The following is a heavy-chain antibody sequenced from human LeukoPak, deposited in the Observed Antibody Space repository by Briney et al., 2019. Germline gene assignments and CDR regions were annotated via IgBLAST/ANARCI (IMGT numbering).Heavy chain of an antibody. V-gene: IGHV1-46*01. CDR1: GYTFINYY. CDR3: ATDSKNKGYSSRVMGAFDI. CDR2: INPSGGST. D-gene: IGHD6-13*01. Sequence: ASVKVSCKASGYTFINYYMHWVRQTPGQGLEWMGIINPSGGSTSYAQKFQGRVTMTRDTSTSTVYMELSSLRSEDTAVYYCATDSKNKGYSSRVMGAFDIWGQGTMVTVSS. J-gene: IGHJ3*02.